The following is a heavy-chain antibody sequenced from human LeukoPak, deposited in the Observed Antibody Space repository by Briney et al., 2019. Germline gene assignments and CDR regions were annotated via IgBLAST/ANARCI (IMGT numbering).Heavy chain of an antibody. D-gene: IGHD4/OR15-4a*01. Sequence: GGSLRLSCAASGFTFSSYGIHWVRQAPGEGREWVAFIRYEGSNKYYADSVKGRFTISRDNSKNTLYMQMNSLRAEDTAVYYCAKADEYGGSFDYWGQGTLVTVSS. J-gene: IGHJ4*02. CDR1: GFTFSSYG. V-gene: IGHV3-30*02. CDR3: AKADEYGGSFDY. CDR2: IRYEGSNK.